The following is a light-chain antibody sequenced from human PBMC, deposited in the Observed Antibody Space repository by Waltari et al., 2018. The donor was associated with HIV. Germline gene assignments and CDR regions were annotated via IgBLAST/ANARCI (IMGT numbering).Light chain of an antibody. V-gene: IGLV1-40*01. J-gene: IGLJ3*02. CDR1: SSNIGAGYD. CDR3: QSYDSSLSGSGV. Sequence: QSVLTQPPSVSGAQGQRVTISCPGSSSNIGAGYDVPWYQQLPGTAPKLLIYGNSNRPSGVPDRFSGSKSGTSASLAITGLQAEDEADYYCQSYDSSLSGSGVFGGGTKLTVL. CDR2: GNS.